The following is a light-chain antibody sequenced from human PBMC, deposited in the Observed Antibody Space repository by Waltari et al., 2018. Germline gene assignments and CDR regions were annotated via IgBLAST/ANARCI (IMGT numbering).Light chain of an antibody. CDR2: DAS. Sequence: EIVLTQHPAALSLSPGERATLTCRASQSVSSYLAWYQQKPGQAPRLLIYDASNRPTGIPVRFTGSGPATDFTITISRLETEDFAVYYCQQSKRSAPWTLGAGTKVDI. V-gene: IGKV3-11*01. CDR1: QSVSSY. J-gene: IGKJ1*01. CDR3: QQSKRSAPWT.